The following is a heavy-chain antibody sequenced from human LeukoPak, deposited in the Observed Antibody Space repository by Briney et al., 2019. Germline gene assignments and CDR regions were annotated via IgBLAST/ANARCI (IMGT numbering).Heavy chain of an antibody. Sequence: GGSLRLSCTASGFAFDEHGMSWVRQVPGKGLEWVSGINWSGGSTGYADPLRGRFTISRDNAKNSLYLQMDSLRAEDTAVYYCARTYYDSSGYYPEPWGQGTLVTVSS. CDR3: ARTYYDSSGYYPEP. CDR1: GFAFDEHG. J-gene: IGHJ5*02. V-gene: IGHV3-20*04. D-gene: IGHD3-22*01. CDR2: INWSGGST.